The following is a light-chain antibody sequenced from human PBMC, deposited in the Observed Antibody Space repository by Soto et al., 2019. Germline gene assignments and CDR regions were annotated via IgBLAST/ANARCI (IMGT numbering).Light chain of an antibody. CDR2: AAS. V-gene: IGKV1-39*01. CDR3: QQSYSAPYT. J-gene: IGKJ2*01. CDR1: ESISNF. Sequence: DIQMTQSPSSLSASVGDRVTITCRASESISNFLNWYQQKAGKAPNVLIFAASSLEGGVPSRFSGSGSGTDFTLTISSLQPEDFAMYYWQQSYSAPYTFGEGTKLEIK.